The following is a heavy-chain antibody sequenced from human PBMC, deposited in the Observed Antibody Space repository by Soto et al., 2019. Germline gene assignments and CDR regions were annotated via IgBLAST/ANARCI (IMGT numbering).Heavy chain of an antibody. CDR1: GFTFSSYS. Sequence: GGSLRLSCAASGFTFSSYSMNWVRQAPGKGLEWVSSISSSSSYIYYADSVKGQFTISRDNAKNSLYLQMNSLRAEDTAVYYCAREGRTTVVDYYYYGMDVWGQGTTVTVSS. CDR3: AREGRTTVVDYYYYGMDV. CDR2: ISSSSSYI. D-gene: IGHD4-4*01. J-gene: IGHJ6*02. V-gene: IGHV3-21*01.